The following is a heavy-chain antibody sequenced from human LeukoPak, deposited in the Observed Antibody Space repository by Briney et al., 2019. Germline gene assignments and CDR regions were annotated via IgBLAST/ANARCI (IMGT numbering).Heavy chain of an antibody. Sequence: GGFLRLSCAASGFTFSDYYMSWIRQAPGKGLEWVSTISGSGDNTYYADSVKGRFTISRDNSKNTLYLQMNSLRAEDTAVYYCARVTYGSGTYGAFDYWGQGTLVTVSS. CDR1: GFTFSDYY. J-gene: IGHJ4*02. V-gene: IGHV3-23*01. CDR2: ISGSGDNT. D-gene: IGHD3-10*01. CDR3: ARVTYGSGTYGAFDY.